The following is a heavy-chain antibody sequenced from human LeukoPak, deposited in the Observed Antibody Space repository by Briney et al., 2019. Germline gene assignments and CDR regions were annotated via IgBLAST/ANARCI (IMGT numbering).Heavy chain of an antibody. CDR2: INPSGSST. CDR1: GYTFTSYY. CDR3: ARDNSVGDTAWWFDP. Sequence: ASVKLSCKAFGYTFTSYYMHWVRQAPGQGLEWMGLINPSGSSTSYAQKFQGRLSLTRDMSTSTDYMELSSLRSEDTAVYYCARDNSVGDTAWWFDPWGQGTLVTVSS. V-gene: IGHV1-46*01. D-gene: IGHD1-26*01. J-gene: IGHJ5*02.